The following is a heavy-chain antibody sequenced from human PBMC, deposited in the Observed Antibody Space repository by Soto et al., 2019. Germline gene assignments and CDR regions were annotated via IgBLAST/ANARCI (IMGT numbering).Heavy chain of an antibody. CDR1: GFTFSSYA. J-gene: IGHJ5*02. D-gene: IGHD4-17*01. V-gene: IGHV3-23*01. Sequence: LRLYCAASGFTFSSYAMSWVRQAPGKGLEWVSAISGSGGSTYYADSVKGRFTISRDNSKNTLYLQMNSLRAEDTAVYYCASMTTVTTVWFGPWGQGTLVTVSS. CDR2: ISGSGGST. CDR3: ASMTTVTTVWFGP.